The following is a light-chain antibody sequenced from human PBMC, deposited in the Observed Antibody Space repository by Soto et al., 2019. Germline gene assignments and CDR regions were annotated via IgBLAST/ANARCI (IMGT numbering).Light chain of an antibody. CDR2: DTS. Sequence: VLTQSPATLSLSPGERATLSCRASQSVSSYLAWYQQKPGQAPRLLIYDTSNRATGVPARFSGSGSGTDFTLTISSLEPGDFAVYYCQQYNDWPLTFGGGTKVDIK. V-gene: IGKV3-11*01. CDR1: QSVSSY. J-gene: IGKJ4*01. CDR3: QQYNDWPLT.